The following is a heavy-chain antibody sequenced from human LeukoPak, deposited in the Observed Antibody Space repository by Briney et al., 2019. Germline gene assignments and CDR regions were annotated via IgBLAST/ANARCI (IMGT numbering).Heavy chain of an antibody. CDR2: IYYSGST. Sequence: PSETLSLTCTVSGGSISSSSYYWGWIRQPPGKGLVWIGSIYYSGSTYYNPSLKSRVTISVDTSKNQFSLKLSSVTAADTAVYYCARQDLAAAGIDYWGQGTLVTVSS. CDR3: ARQDLAAAGIDY. J-gene: IGHJ4*02. D-gene: IGHD6-13*01. CDR1: GGSISSSSYY. V-gene: IGHV4-39*01.